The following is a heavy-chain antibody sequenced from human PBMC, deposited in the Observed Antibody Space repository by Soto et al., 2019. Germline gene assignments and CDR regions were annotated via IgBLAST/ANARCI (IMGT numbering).Heavy chain of an antibody. D-gene: IGHD2-21*01. CDR2: VEYSGIT. CDR3: ATLPPRIVVALLPIPT. CDR1: GASIGSTTYY. V-gene: IGHV4-39*02. Sequence: SETLSLTCAVSGASIGSTTYYWGWLRQPAGKGLEWIGSVEYSGITYYNPSLKSRLSISVESSSTHFSLRLRSVTAADTAVYYCATLPPRIVVALLPIPTWGQGILVTVSS. J-gene: IGHJ5*02.